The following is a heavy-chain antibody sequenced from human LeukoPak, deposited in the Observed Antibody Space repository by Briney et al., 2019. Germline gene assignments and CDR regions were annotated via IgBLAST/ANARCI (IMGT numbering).Heavy chain of an antibody. J-gene: IGHJ3*02. CDR2: IYYSGST. Sequence: SQTLSLTCTVSGGSISSGDYYWSWIRQPPGKGLEWIGFIYYSGSTYYNPSLKSRVTISVDTSKNQFSLKLSSVTAADTAVYYCARDVEWSRDAFDIWGRGTMVTVSS. D-gene: IGHD3-3*01. CDR1: GGSISSGDYY. V-gene: IGHV4-30-4*08. CDR3: ARDVEWSRDAFDI.